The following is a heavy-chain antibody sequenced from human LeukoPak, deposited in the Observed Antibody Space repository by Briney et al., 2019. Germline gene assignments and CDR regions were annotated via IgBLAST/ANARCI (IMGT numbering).Heavy chain of an antibody. CDR3: TTISGYDRDYFDY. J-gene: IGHJ4*02. D-gene: IGHD5-12*01. Sequence: GGSLRLSCAASGFTFSSYAMSWVRQASGEGLEWVGRIRSKANSYATAYAASVKGRFTISGDDSKNTGYLQMNSLKTEDTAVYYCTTISGYDRDYFDYWGQGTLVTVSS. CDR2: IRSKANSYAT. V-gene: IGHV3-73*01. CDR1: GFTFSSYA.